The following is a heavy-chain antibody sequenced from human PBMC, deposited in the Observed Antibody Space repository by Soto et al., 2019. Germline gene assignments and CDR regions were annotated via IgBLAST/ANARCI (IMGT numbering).Heavy chain of an antibody. Sequence: SVKVSCKASGDTSDSFSISWVRQAPGQGLEWMGGIIPMFGTGNYAQKFQGRLTITADESTGTSYMDLKSLRSEDTAVYSCARENRDDKSGWYSSSEWFDPWGQGPLATVS. D-gene: IGHD6-19*01. CDR3: ARENRDDKSGWYSSSEWFDP. V-gene: IGHV1-69*13. CDR2: IIPMFGTG. CDR1: GDTSDSFS. J-gene: IGHJ5*02.